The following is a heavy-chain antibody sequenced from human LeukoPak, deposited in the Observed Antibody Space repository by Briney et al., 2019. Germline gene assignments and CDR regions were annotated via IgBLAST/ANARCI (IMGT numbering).Heavy chain of an antibody. Sequence: QPGGSLRLSCTASGFTFSSYAMSWVRQAPGKGLEWVSSTVSRGTTQYADSVKGRFTASRDTSKNTLYLQMNSLRADDTAVYYCAKCSTSAYTTGWCNWIDPWGQGTLVTVSS. J-gene: IGHJ5*02. CDR2: TVSRGTT. D-gene: IGHD6-19*01. CDR3: AKCSTSAYTTGWCNWIDP. V-gene: IGHV3-23*01. CDR1: GFTFSSYA.